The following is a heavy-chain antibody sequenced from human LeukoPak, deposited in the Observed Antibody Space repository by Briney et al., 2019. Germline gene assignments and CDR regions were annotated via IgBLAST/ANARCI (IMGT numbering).Heavy chain of an antibody. CDR2: IYHSGST. Sequence: SETLSLTCAVSGGSISSGGYSWSWIRQPPGKGLEWIGYIYHSGSTYYNPSLKSRVTISVDRSKNQFPLKLSSVTAADTAVYYCARAICSGTSCANWFDPWGQGTLVTVSS. J-gene: IGHJ5*02. V-gene: IGHV4-30-2*01. CDR1: GGSISSGGYS. CDR3: ARAICSGTSCANWFDP. D-gene: IGHD2-2*01.